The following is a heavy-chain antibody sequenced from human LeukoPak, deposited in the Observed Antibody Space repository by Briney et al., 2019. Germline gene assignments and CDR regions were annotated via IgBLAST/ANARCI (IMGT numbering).Heavy chain of an antibody. D-gene: IGHD2-15*01. CDR1: GFTFSSYA. CDR2: ISGSGGST. CDR3: AKEVVVVAATPWDYFDY. Sequence: GGSLRLPCAASGFTFSSYAMSWVRQAPGKGLEWVSAISGSGGSTYYADSVKGRFTISRDNSKNTLYLQMNSLRAEDTAVYYCAKEVVVVAATPWDYFDYWGQGTLVTVSS. J-gene: IGHJ4*02. V-gene: IGHV3-23*01.